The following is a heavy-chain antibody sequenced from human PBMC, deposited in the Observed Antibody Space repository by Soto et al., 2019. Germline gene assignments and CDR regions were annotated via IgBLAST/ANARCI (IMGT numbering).Heavy chain of an antibody. J-gene: IGHJ4*02. Sequence: ETLSLSCPVSGASISNYYWSWIRQPSGKGLEWIGRIYTGGSTNYNPSLKSRVTMSTDTSKNQFSLRLTSVTAADTAVYYCARASVGPTGGGSWIMPFDYWGQGALVTVSS. CDR3: ARASVGPTGGGSWIMPFDY. CDR1: GASISNYY. CDR2: IYTGGST. V-gene: IGHV4-4*07. D-gene: IGHD2-15*01.